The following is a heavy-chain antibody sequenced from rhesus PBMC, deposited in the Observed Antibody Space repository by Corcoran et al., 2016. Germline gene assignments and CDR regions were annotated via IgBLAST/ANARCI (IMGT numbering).Heavy chain of an antibody. CDR2: ISGSSGST. CDR3: ARRKYSGYSYY. V-gene: IGHV4-65*01. Sequence: QVQLQESGPGLVKPSETLSLTCAVSGGSISSSNWGIWIRQPPGKGLEWIGYISGSSGSTYYNPSLKSRVTISTDTSKNQFSLKLSSVTAADTAVYYCARRKYSGYSYYWGQGVLVTVSS. D-gene: IGHD5-24*01. CDR1: GGSISSSNW. J-gene: IGHJ4*01.